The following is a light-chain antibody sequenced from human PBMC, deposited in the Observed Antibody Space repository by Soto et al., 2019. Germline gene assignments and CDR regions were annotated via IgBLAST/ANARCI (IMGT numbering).Light chain of an antibody. CDR2: EVT. CDR1: TSDVGNYNY. CDR3: SSYAGSNNWV. J-gene: IGLJ3*02. V-gene: IGLV2-14*01. Sequence: QSVLTQPASVTGSPGQSITISCTGTTSDVGNYNYVSWYQHHPGKAPKLMIYEVTNRPSGVSNRFSGSKSGNTASLTVSGLQAEDEADYYCSSYAGSNNWVFGGGTKVTVL.